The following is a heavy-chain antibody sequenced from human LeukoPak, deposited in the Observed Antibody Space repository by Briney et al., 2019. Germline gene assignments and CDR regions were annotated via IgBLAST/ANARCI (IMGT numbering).Heavy chain of an antibody. CDR1: GGSISSYY. CDR3: ARDTDSIAVAGTPRPFDY. V-gene: IGHV4-59*12. D-gene: IGHD6-19*01. Sequence: SETLSLTCTVSGGSISSYYWSWIRQPPGKGLEWIGYIYYSGSTNYNPSLRSRVTISVDTSKNQFSLKLNSVTPEDTAVYYCARDTDSIAVAGTPRPFDYWGQGTLVTVSS. CDR2: IYYSGST. J-gene: IGHJ4*02.